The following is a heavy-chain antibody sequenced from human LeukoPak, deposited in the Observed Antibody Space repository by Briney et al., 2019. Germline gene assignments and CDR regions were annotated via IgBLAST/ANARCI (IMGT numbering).Heavy chain of an antibody. Sequence: SETLSLTCTVSGGSITNSDYYWAWIRQPPGKGLEWIGSMYNVGYTYYNPSPKSRVTISVDTSKNQFSLKLSSVTAADTAVYYCARYFGVVFNWFDPWGQGTLVTVSS. CDR3: ARYFGVVFNWFDP. J-gene: IGHJ5*02. V-gene: IGHV4-39*07. CDR2: MYNVGYT. CDR1: GGSITNSDYY. D-gene: IGHD3-3*01.